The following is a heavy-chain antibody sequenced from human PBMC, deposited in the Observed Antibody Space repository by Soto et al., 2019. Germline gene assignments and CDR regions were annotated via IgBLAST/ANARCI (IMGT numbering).Heavy chain of an antibody. Sequence: PGGSLRLSCAASGFTFSSYAMSWVRQAPGKGLEWVSAISGSSGNTYYADSVKGRFTISRDNAKNTLYLQMNSLRAEDTAVYYCAKDGAVGYCSISSCLDYFDYWGQGTLVTVSS. CDR2: ISGSSGNT. CDR3: AKDGAVGYCSISSCLDYFDY. CDR1: GFTFSSYA. D-gene: IGHD2-2*03. V-gene: IGHV3-23*01. J-gene: IGHJ4*02.